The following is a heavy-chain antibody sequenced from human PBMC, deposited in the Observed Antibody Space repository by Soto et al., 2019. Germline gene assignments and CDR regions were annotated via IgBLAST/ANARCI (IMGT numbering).Heavy chain of an antibody. CDR1: GGTFSSYA. D-gene: IGHD3-22*01. J-gene: IGHJ6*02. CDR3: ARDGTSPIVVVQPYYYYGMDV. CDR2: IIPIFGTA. Sequence: QVQLVQSGAEVKKPGSSVKVSRKASGGTFSSYAISWVRQAPGQGLEWMGGIIPIFGTANYAQKFQGRVTITADESTSTAYMELSSLRSEDTAVYYCARDGTSPIVVVQPYYYYGMDVWGQGTTVTVSS. V-gene: IGHV1-69*01.